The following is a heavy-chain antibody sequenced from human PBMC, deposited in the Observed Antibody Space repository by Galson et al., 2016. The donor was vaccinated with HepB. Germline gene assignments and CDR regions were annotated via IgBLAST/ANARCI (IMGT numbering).Heavy chain of an antibody. Sequence: SCKASGYTFTNYAISWVRQAPGQGLEWMGWISGKNGDSRYVERFEGRVSMTIDTSTNTAYMTLRSLRSDDTATYYCARDYIVLLIDATYPVSFDFWGHGTVVSVSS. J-gene: IGHJ4*03. D-gene: IGHD5-12*01. CDR2: ISGKNGDS. CDR1: GYTFTNYA. V-gene: IGHV1-18*01. CDR3: ARDYIVLLIDATYPVSFDF.